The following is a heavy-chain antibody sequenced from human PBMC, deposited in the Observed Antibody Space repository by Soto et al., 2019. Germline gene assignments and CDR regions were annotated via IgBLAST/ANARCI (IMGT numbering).Heavy chain of an antibody. D-gene: IGHD3-22*01. V-gene: IGHV1-69*13. Sequence: SVKVSCKASGGTFSSYAISWVRQAPGQGLEWMGGIIPIFGTANYAQKFQGRVTITADESTSTAYMELSSLRSEDTAVYYCARDLYYDSSGYSHHYFHYWGQGTLGTAAS. CDR3: ARDLYYDSSGYSHHYFHY. CDR2: IIPIFGTA. CDR1: GGTFSSYA. J-gene: IGHJ4*02.